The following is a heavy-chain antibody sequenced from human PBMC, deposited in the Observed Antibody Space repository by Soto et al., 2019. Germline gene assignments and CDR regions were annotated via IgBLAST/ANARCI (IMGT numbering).Heavy chain of an antibody. D-gene: IGHD3-3*01. CDR2: IKQDGSEK. Sequence: GGSLRLSCAASGFTFSSYWMSWVRQAPGKGLEWVANIKQDGSEKYYVDSVKGRFTISRDNAKNSLYMQMNSLRAEDTAVYYCARDNSNKDPRYDELSSGPDAFDIWAQGTMV. CDR3: ARDNSNKDPRYDELSSGPDAFDI. CDR1: GFTFSSYW. V-gene: IGHV3-7*03. J-gene: IGHJ3*02.